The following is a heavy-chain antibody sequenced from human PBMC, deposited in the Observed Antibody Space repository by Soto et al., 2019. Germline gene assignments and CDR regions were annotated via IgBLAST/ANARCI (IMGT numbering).Heavy chain of an antibody. CDR2: IIPMFGTT. CDR3: ARAAIRGSSWYFWFDP. CDR1: GGTFSSHA. D-gene: IGHD6-13*01. V-gene: IGHV1-69*13. Sequence: SVKVSFKTCGGTFSSHAINWLRQAPGQGLEWMGGIIPMFGTTNYAQKFKGRVTISADESTSTAYMELSSLRSEDAAVYYCARAAIRGSSWYFWFDPWGQGTLVTVSS. J-gene: IGHJ5*02.